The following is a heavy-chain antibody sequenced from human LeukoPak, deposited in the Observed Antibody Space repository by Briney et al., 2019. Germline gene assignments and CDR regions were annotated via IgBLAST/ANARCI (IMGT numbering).Heavy chain of an antibody. CDR1: GYTFTGCC. CDR3: ARGSIVGATFDYFDY. D-gene: IGHD1-26*01. V-gene: IGHV1-2*02. J-gene: IGHJ4*02. Sequence: ASVKVSCKASGYTFTGCCMHWVRQAPGQGLEWMGLINPNSGGTNYAQQFQGRVTMTRDTSISTAYMELSRLRSDDTAVYYCARGSIVGATFDYFDYWGQGTLVTVSS. CDR2: INPNSGGT.